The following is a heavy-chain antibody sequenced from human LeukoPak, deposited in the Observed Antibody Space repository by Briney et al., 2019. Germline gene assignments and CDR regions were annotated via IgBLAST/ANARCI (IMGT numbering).Heavy chain of an antibody. CDR1: GRTFSSYA. Sequence: SVEVSCKASGRTFSSYAISWVRQAPGQGLEWMRRFNPTLGTTTGAQKFQGRATITTDESTSTASMELSSRRSVDTAVYYCARAPGSGYDIYYWGQGTLVTVSS. CDR2: FNPTLGTT. V-gene: IGHV1-69*05. J-gene: IGHJ4*02. D-gene: IGHD5-12*01. CDR3: ARAPGSGYDIYY.